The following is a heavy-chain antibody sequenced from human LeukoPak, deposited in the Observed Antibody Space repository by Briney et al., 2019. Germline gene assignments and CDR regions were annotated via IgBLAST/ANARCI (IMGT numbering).Heavy chain of an antibody. CDR3: TTVDTAMVTPEFFFYMDV. J-gene: IGHJ6*03. D-gene: IGHD5-18*01. V-gene: IGHV3-15*01. CDR2: IKSKTDGGTT. CDR1: GFTFSNAW. Sequence: PGGSLRLSCAASGFTFSNAWMSWVRQAPGKGLEWVGRIKSKTDGGTTDYAAPVKGRFTISRDDSKNTLYLQMNSLKTEDTAVYYCTTVDTAMVTPEFFFYMDVWGKGTTVTVSS.